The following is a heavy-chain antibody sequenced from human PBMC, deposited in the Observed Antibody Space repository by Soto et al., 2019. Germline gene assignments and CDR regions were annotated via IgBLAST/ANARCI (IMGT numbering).Heavy chain of an antibody. D-gene: IGHD3-10*01. CDR3: ARVAPSGGSVPRFDP. V-gene: IGHV1-3*01. CDR1: GYTFTSYA. Sequence: ASVKVSCKASGYTFTSYAMHWVRQAPGQGLEWMGWINAGNGNTRSSRKFQGRVIITRDTSATTAYLEVDSLRSEDTAIYYCARVAPSGGSVPRFDPWGQGTLVSVS. CDR2: INAGNGNT. J-gene: IGHJ5*02.